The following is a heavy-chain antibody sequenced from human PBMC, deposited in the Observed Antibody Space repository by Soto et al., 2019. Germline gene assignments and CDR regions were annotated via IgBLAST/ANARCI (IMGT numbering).Heavy chain of an antibody. CDR1: GLIFSDYH. V-gene: IGHV3-72*01. Sequence: EVQLVESGGGLVQPGGSLRLSCAASGLIFSDYHMDWVRQAPGQGLEWVGRIRRKANSYTTEYAASVKGRFTISRDDSKYSLYLQMNSLNSEDTAVYYCAMLGGWSGGSSGMDVWGQGTTVTVSS. CDR3: AMLGGWSGGSSGMDV. J-gene: IGHJ6*02. CDR2: IRRKANSYTT. D-gene: IGHD6-19*01.